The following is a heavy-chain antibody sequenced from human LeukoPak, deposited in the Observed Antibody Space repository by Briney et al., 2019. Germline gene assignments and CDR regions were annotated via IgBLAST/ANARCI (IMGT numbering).Heavy chain of an antibody. CDR2: INPNSGGT. V-gene: IGHV1-2*02. D-gene: IGHD5-12*01. CDR1: GYTFTGYY. J-gene: IGHJ6*03. Sequence: ASVKVSCKASGYTFTGYYMHWVRQAPGQGLEWMGWINPNSGGTNYAQKFQGRFTMTRDTSISTAYMELSRLRSDDTAVYYCARRRGPRYYYYMDVWGKGTTVTVSS. CDR3: ARRRGPRYYYYMDV.